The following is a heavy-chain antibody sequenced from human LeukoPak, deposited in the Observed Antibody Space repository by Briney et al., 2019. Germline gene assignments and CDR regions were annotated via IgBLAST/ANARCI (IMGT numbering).Heavy chain of an antibody. Sequence: GGSLRLSCAASGFTFSDYYMSWIRQAPGKGLEWVSYISNSGSTIYYADSVKGRFAISRDSAKNSLFLQMNGLRAEDTAVYYCARDGRDSSGWNYFDYWGQGTLVTVSS. D-gene: IGHD6-19*01. J-gene: IGHJ4*02. CDR2: ISNSGSTI. CDR1: GFTFSDYY. CDR3: ARDGRDSSGWNYFDY. V-gene: IGHV3-11*01.